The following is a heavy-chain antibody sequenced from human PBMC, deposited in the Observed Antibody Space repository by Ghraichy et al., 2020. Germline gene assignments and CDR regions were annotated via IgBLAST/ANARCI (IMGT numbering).Heavy chain of an antibody. J-gene: IGHJ4*02. V-gene: IGHV1-24*01. D-gene: IGHD3-3*01. CDR2: FDPEDGET. CDR3: ATSGITIFGVVFDY. Sequence: ASLKVSCKVSGYTLTELSMHWVRQAPGKGLEWMGGFDPEDGETIYAQKFQGRVTMTEDTSTDTAYMELSSLRSEDTAVYYCATSGITIFGVVFDYWGQGTLVTVSS. CDR1: GYTLTELS.